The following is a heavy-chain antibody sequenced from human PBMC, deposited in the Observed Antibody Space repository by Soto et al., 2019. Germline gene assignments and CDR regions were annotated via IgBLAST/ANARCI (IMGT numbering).Heavy chain of an antibody. CDR1: GFTFSSYA. V-gene: IGHV3-30-3*01. CDR2: IAYDGSNK. Sequence: QVQLVESGGGVVQPGRSLRLSCAASGFTFSSYARHWVRQAPGKGLVWVAVIAYDGSNKYYADSLKGRFTTSRDNSKNTLYLQMNSLRAEDTAVYYCARGVVVVAADFDYWGQGTLVTVSS. CDR3: ARGVVVVAADFDY. D-gene: IGHD2-15*01. J-gene: IGHJ4*02.